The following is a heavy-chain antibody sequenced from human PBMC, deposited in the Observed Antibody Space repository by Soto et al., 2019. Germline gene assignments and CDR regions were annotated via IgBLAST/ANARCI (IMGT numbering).Heavy chain of an antibody. V-gene: IGHV4-31*03. J-gene: IGHJ6*02. CDR1: GGSISSGGYY. D-gene: IGHD3-10*01. CDR2: IYYSGST. Sequence: QVQLQESGPGLVKPSQTLSLTCTVSGGSISSGGYYWSWIRQHPGKGLEWIGFIYYSGSTYYNPSLKCRVTIPVDTSKNQFSRKLSSVTAADTAVYYCARGGVTMVRGVRYYYYGMDVWGQGTTVTVSS. CDR3: ARGGVTMVRGVRYYYYGMDV.